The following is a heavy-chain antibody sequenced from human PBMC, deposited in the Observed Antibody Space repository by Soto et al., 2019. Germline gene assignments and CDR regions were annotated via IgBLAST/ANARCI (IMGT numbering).Heavy chain of an antibody. Sequence: SETMSLTCAVYGGSFSGYDWSWIRQPPGKGLEWIGEINHSGSTNYNPSLKSRVTISVDTSKNQFSLKLSSVTAADTAVYYCARGVIKPAANKGNWFDPWGQGTLVTVSS. CDR2: INHSGST. CDR3: ARGVIKPAANKGNWFDP. J-gene: IGHJ5*02. D-gene: IGHD2-2*01. V-gene: IGHV4-34*01. CDR1: GGSFSGYD.